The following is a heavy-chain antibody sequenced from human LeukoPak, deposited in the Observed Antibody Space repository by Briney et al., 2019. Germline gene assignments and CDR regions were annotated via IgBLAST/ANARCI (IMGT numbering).Heavy chain of an antibody. Sequence: GGSLRLSCAASGFTFSSYWMSWVRQAPGKGLEWVGRIKSKTDGGTTDYAAPVKGRFTISRDDSKNTLYLQMNSLKTEDTAVYYCTTQNCSSTSCYSWFDPWGQGTLVTVSS. D-gene: IGHD2-2*02. CDR2: IKSKTDGGTT. CDR1: GFTFSSYW. CDR3: TTQNCSSTSCYSWFDP. V-gene: IGHV3-15*01. J-gene: IGHJ5*02.